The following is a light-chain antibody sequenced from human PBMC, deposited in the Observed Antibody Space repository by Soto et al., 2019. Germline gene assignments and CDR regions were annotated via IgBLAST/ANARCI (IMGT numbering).Light chain of an antibody. CDR3: CSYAGSYTVV. Sequence: QSALTQPRSVSGSPGQSVTISCTGTSSDVGGYSYVSWYQQHPGKAPKLMIHDVSKRPSGVPDRFSGSKSGNTASLTISGLQAEDEADYYCCSYAGSYTVVFGGGTKVTVL. J-gene: IGLJ2*01. V-gene: IGLV2-11*01. CDR2: DVS. CDR1: SSDVGGYSY.